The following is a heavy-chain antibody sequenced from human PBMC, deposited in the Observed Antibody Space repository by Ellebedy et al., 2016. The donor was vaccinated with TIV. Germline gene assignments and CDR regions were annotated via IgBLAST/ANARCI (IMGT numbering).Heavy chain of an antibody. CDR1: GGSLTNHF. D-gene: IGHD6-25*01. J-gene: IGHJ2*01. Sequence: MPSDTLSLTCTVSGGSLTNHFWSWIRQPPGKGLEWIASIYYTGTTNYNPSLKSGVTISVDTSKNQISLTLMSSVSAADTAVYYCARVAITAAVGGGYFDLWGRGALVTVSS. CDR3: ARVAITAAVGGGYFDL. CDR2: IYYTGTT. V-gene: IGHV4-59*11.